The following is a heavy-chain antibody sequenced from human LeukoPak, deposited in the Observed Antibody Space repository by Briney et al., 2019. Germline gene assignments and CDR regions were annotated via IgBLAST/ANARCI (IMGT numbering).Heavy chain of an antibody. CDR2: ISYDGSNK. CDR1: GFTFSSYA. V-gene: IGHV3-30-3*01. CDR3: ARLQVTCFDY. D-gene: IGHD2-21*02. Sequence: GGSLRLSCAASGFTFSSYAMHWVRQAPGKGLEWVAVISYDGSNKYYADSVKGRFTISRDNSKNTLYLQMYSLRAEDTAVYYCARLQVTCFDYWGQGTLVTVSS. J-gene: IGHJ4*02.